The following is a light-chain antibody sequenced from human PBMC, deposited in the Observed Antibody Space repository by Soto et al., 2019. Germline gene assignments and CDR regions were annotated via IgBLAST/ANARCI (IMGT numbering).Light chain of an antibody. CDR3: AAWDDRLNGVI. Sequence: QSVLTQPPSASGTPGQRVTISCSGSSSNIGNNNVNWYQQLPGTAPKLLIFRSNQWPSGVPDRFSGSKSGTSASLAISGRQSDDEADYYCAAWDDRLNGVIFGVGTKLTVL. CDR1: SSNIGNNN. J-gene: IGLJ2*01. V-gene: IGLV1-44*01. CDR2: RSN.